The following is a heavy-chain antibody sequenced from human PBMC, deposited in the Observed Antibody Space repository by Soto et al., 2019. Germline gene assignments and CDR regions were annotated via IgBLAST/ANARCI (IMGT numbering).Heavy chain of an antibody. V-gene: IGHV3-15*01. CDR1: GFTFSNAW. CDR2: IKSKTDGGTT. Sequence: GGSLRLSCAASGFTFSNAWMSWVRQAPGKGLEWVGRIKSKTDGGTTDYAAPVKGRFTISRDESKNTLYLQMNSLKTEDTAVYYCTSSGTVPNYYYYYYMDVWGKGTTVTVSS. D-gene: IGHD6-25*01. J-gene: IGHJ6*03. CDR3: TSSGTVPNYYYYYYMDV.